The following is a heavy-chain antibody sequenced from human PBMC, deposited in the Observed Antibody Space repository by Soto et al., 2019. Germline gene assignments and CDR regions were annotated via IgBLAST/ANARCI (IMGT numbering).Heavy chain of an antibody. V-gene: IGHV3-30*18. J-gene: IGHJ4*02. CDR2: ISYDGSNK. D-gene: IGHD5-12*01. CDR3: AKGSGYRPLDY. CDR1: GFTFSSYG. Sequence: GGSLRLSCAASGFTFSSYGMHWVRQAPGKGLEWVAVISYDGSNKYYADSVKGRFTISRDNSKNTLYLQMNSLRVEDTAVYYCAKGSGYRPLDYWGQGTLLSVS.